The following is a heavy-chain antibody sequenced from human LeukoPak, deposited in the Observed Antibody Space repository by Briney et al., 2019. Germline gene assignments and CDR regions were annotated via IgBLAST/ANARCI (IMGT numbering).Heavy chain of an antibody. Sequence: KPGESLKISCKGSGYSFSTYWIAWVRQMPGKGLEWMGIIYPGDSDTRYSPSFQGQVTISADKSISTAYLQWSSLKASDTAMYYCARPEEHGDYVHDAFDIWGQGTMVTVSS. CDR3: ARPEEHGDYVHDAFDI. J-gene: IGHJ3*02. D-gene: IGHD4-17*01. CDR2: IYPGDSDT. CDR1: GYSFSTYW. V-gene: IGHV5-51*01.